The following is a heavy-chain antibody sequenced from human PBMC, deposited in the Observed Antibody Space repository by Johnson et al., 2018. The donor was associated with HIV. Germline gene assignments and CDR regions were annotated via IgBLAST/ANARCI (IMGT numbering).Heavy chain of an antibody. J-gene: IGHJ3*02. CDR3: AKGGSAVAVAFDI. CDR1: GFTFISYA. CDR2: ISYDGSNK. Sequence: QVQLVESGGGVVQPGRSLRLSCAASGFTFISYAMHWVRQAPGKGLEWVAVISYDGSNKYYADSVKGRFTISRDNSKNTLYLQMNSLRAEDTAVYYCAKGGSAVAVAFDIWGQGTMVTVSS. V-gene: IGHV3-30-3*01. D-gene: IGHD6-19*01.